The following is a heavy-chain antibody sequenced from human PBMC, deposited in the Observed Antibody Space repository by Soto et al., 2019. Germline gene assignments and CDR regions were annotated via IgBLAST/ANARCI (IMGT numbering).Heavy chain of an antibody. CDR2: ITWNSATI. V-gene: IGHV3-9*01. CDR3: AKEGLPVGATYFDS. Sequence: EVQLVESGGGLVQPGRSLRLSCVTSGFTLDAYTMHWVRQAPGKGLEWVSAITWNSATIAYADSVRGRFTISKDNAKNSLYLQMNSLRAEDTALSYCAKEGLPVGATYFDSWGQGTLVTVSS. D-gene: IGHD1-26*01. J-gene: IGHJ4*02. CDR1: GFTLDAYT.